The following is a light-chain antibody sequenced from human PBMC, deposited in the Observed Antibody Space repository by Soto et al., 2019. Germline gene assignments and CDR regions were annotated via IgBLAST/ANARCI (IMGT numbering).Light chain of an antibody. Sequence: DIDMTQSPSSLSASVGDRVTITCRASQSISFYLNWYQQKPGNAPKVLIYAASNLQTGVPSRFSGSGSGTDFTLTINSLQPEDFATYSCQQSYSTPITFGQGTRLEIK. CDR3: QQSYSTPIT. CDR1: QSISFY. V-gene: IGKV1-39*01. J-gene: IGKJ5*01. CDR2: AAS.